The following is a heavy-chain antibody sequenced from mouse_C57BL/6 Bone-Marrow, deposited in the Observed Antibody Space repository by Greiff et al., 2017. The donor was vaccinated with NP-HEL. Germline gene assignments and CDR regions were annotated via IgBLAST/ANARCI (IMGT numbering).Heavy chain of an antibody. CDR2: IYPGNSDT. V-gene: IGHV1-5*01. CDR3: TVYDYDDYFDY. D-gene: IGHD2-4*01. J-gene: IGHJ2*01. CDR1: GYTFTSYW. Sequence: EVQLQQSGTVLARPGASVKMSCKTSGYTFTSYWMHWVNQRPGQGLEWIGAIYPGNSDTSYNQKFKGKAKLTAVTSASTAYMELSSLTNEDSAVYYCTVYDYDDYFDYWGQGTTLTVSS.